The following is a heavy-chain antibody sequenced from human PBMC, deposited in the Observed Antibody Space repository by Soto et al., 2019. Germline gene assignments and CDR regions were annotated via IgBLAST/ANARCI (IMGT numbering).Heavy chain of an antibody. CDR3: AAKFYYYYGMDV. CDR2: IVVGSGNT. CDR1: GLTFTSSA. Sequence: ASVKVSRKASGLTFTSSALKWVGQAHGKRLEWIGWIVVGSGNTNYAQKFQERVTITRNMSTSTAYMELSSLRSEDTAVYYCAAKFYYYYGMDVWGQGTTVTVSS. J-gene: IGHJ6*02. V-gene: IGHV1-58*01.